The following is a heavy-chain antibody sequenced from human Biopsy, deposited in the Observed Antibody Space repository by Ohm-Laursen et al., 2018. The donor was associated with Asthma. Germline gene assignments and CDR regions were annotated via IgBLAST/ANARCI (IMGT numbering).Heavy chain of an antibody. J-gene: IGHJ4*02. V-gene: IGHV3-30-3*01. CDR2: ISYDGSNK. Sequence: SLRLSCAAPGFTFSSYAMHWVRQAPGKGLEWVAVISYDGSNKYYADSVKGRFTISRDNSKNTLYLQMNSLRAEGTAVYYCAREGIAVAHFDYWGQGTLVTVSS. CDR3: AREGIAVAHFDY. CDR1: GFTFSSYA. D-gene: IGHD6-19*01.